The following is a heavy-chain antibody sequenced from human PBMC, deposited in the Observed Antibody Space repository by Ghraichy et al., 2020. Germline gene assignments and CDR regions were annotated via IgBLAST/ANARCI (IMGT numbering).Heavy chain of an antibody. CDR1: GFNLSTYW. V-gene: IGHV3-7*03. CDR2: ISRDGKNE. Sequence: GGSLRLSCAASGFNLSTYWMSWVRQAPGKGLEWVADISRDGKNEFYVDSVKGRFTISRDNAKNSLCLHMNSLRAEDTAVYYCARDPWDSTSQFDYWGQGMLVTASS. D-gene: IGHD1-26*01. J-gene: IGHJ4*02. CDR3: ARDPWDSTSQFDY.